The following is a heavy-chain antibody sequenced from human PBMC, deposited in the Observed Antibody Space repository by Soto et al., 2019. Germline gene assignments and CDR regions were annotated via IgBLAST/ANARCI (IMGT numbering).Heavy chain of an antibody. CDR1: GGSISSYY. Sequence: KPSETLSLTCTVSGGSISSYYWSWIRQPPGKGLEWIGYIYYSGSTNYNPSLKSRVTISVDTSKNQFSLKLSSVTAADTAVYYCARGIGDCSSTSCLHENWFDPWGQGTLVTVS. CDR3: ARGIGDCSSTSCLHENWFDP. CDR2: IYYSGST. D-gene: IGHD2-2*01. J-gene: IGHJ5*02. V-gene: IGHV4-59*01.